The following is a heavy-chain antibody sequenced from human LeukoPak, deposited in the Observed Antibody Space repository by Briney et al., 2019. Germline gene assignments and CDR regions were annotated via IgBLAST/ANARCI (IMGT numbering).Heavy chain of an antibody. CDR2: ISSSGSTI. V-gene: IGHV3-48*03. CDR3: ARDKILAGMDV. Sequence: GGSLRLSCAASGFTFSTCAMSWVRQAPGKGLEWVSYISSSGSTIYYADSVKGRFTISRDNAKNSLYQQMNSLRAEDTAVYYCARDKILAGMDVWGQGTTVTVSS. J-gene: IGHJ6*02. D-gene: IGHD3-3*02. CDR1: GFTFSTCA.